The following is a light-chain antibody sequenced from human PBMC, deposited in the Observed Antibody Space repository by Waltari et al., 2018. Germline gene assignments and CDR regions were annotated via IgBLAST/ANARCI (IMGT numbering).Light chain of an antibody. CDR1: QSLMDSEDGNTY. CDR3: MQAIEYPT. V-gene: IGKV2-40*01. J-gene: IGKJ1*01. Sequence: DIVMTQTPLSLSVTLGEPASISCRSSQSLMDSEDGNTYLDWYLQKPGQSPQVLIYEVSNRASGVPDRFSGSGSDTDFTLKISRVEAEDVGIYFCMQAIEYPTFGQGTRVEIK. CDR2: EVS.